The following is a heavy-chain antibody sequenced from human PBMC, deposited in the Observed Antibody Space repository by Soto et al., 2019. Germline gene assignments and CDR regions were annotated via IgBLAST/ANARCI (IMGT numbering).Heavy chain of an antibody. CDR3: ARSQYCSSTSCLYYYYYMDV. D-gene: IGHD2-2*01. V-gene: IGHV1-69*02. CDR2: IIPILGIA. J-gene: IGHJ6*03. Sequence: QVQLVQSGAEVKKPGSSVKVSCKASGGTFSSYTISWVRQAPGQGLEWMGRIIPILGIANYAQKFQGRVTITADKSTSTAYMELSSLRSEDTAVYYCARSQYCSSTSCLYYYYYMDVWGKGTTVTVSS. CDR1: GGTFSSYT.